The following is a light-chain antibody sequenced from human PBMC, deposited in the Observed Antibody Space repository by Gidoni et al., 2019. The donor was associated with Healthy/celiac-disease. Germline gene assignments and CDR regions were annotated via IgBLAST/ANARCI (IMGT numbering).Light chain of an antibody. V-gene: IGKV1-5*01. CDR3: QQYNSYST. CDR1: QSISSW. Sequence: IHITQSPSTLSASVGDRVTITCRASQSISSWLAWYQQKPGKAPKLLIYDASSLQSGVPSRFSGSGAGTEFTLTISSLQPDDFATYYCQQYNSYSTFGPGTKVDIK. J-gene: IGKJ3*01. CDR2: DAS.